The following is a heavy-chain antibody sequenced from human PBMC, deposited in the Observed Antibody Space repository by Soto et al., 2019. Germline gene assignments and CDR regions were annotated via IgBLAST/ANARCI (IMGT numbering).Heavy chain of an antibody. D-gene: IGHD6-6*01. Sequence: SETLSLTCTVSGGSISSYYWSWIRQPPGKGLEWIGSIYYSGTTYYNPSLKSRVTISLDTSKNQFSLKLSSVTAADTAVYYCARGSSIAGLYYGMDVWGQGTTVTVS. V-gene: IGHV4-59*12. CDR3: ARGSSIAGLYYGMDV. CDR2: IYYSGTT. CDR1: GGSISSYY. J-gene: IGHJ6*02.